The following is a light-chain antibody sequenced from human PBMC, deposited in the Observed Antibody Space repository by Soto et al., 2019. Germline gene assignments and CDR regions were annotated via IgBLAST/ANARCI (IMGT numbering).Light chain of an antibody. J-gene: IGKJ2*01. CDR2: DAS. Sequence: DIVLTQSPATLSLSPGDRATLSCRASQNVNNYLAWYQQKPGQAPRLLTYDASNRATGIPARFSGSGSGTDFTLTISSLEPEDFAIYYCQQRLSWYTFGQGTRLEIK. V-gene: IGKV3-11*01. CDR3: QQRLSWYT. CDR1: QNVNNY.